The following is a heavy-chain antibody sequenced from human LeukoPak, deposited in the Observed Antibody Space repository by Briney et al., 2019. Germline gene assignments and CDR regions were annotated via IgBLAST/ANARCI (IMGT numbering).Heavy chain of an antibody. Sequence: GRSLRLSCAASGFTFDDYTMHWVRQVPGKGLEWVSLISGDGGNTYYADSVKGRFTISRDNSRSSLYLQMNSLRTEDTALYYCARAYYYDSGAYFGYWGQGTLVTVSS. CDR1: GFTFDDYT. D-gene: IGHD3-22*01. CDR3: ARAYYYDSGAYFGY. CDR2: ISGDGGNT. J-gene: IGHJ4*02. V-gene: IGHV3-43*02.